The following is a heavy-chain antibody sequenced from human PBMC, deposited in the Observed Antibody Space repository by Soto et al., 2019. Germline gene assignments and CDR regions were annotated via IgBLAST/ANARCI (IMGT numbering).Heavy chain of an antibody. CDR1: GLSLSNGRLG. CDR2: IFSNDDK. D-gene: IGHD2-2*01. CDR3: ALIKDCSRTDCYLASFDP. Sequence: QVTLKESGPVLVKPTETLTLTCTVSGLSLSNGRLGVSWIRQPPGKALEWLAHIFSNDDKSYSTSRRSRLTISKDTSRSQVVLTMTNMDPMDSATYSCALIKDCSRTDCYLASFDPWGQGTLVTVSS. V-gene: IGHV2-26*01. J-gene: IGHJ5*02.